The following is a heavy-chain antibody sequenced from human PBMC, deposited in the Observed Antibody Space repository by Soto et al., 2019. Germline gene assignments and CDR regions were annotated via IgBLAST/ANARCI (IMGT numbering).Heavy chain of an antibody. CDR2: TYYRSRWYN. Sequence: SQTLSLTCVISGDSVSSNSAAWNWIRQSPSRGLEWLGRTYYRSRWYNDYAVSVRSRITVNADTSKNQFSLHLNSVTPEDTAVYYCAVISSLQWYYVDVLEKGTTVTVSS. D-gene: IGHD6-19*01. J-gene: IGHJ6*03. CDR1: GDSVSSNSAA. V-gene: IGHV6-1*01. CDR3: AVISSLQWYYVDV.